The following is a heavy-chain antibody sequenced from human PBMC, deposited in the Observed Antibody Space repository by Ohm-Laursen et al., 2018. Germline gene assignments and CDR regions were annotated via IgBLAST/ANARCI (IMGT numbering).Heavy chain of an antibody. V-gene: IGHV3-21*04. D-gene: IGHD1-26*01. CDR1: GFTFSSYS. J-gene: IGHJ3*02. CDR3: ARVSKQWELLLDGFDI. Sequence: SLRLSCTASGFTFSSYSMNWVRQAPGKGLEWVSSISSSSSYIYYADSVKGRFTISRDNAKNSLYLQMNSLRAEDTAVYYCARVSKQWELLLDGFDIWGQGTIVTVSS. CDR2: ISSSSSYI.